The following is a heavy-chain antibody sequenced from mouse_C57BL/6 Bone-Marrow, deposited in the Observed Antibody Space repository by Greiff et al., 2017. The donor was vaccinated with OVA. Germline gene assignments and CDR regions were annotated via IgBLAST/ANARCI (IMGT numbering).Heavy chain of an antibody. CDR3: TTNYYGSSYAMDY. CDR2: IDPENGDT. CDR1: GFNIKDDY. V-gene: IGHV14-4*01. J-gene: IGHJ4*01. Sequence: EVQLQQSGAELVRPGASVKLSCTASGFNIKDDYMHWVKQRPEQGLEWIGWIDPENGDTEYASKFQGKATITADTSSNTAYLQLSSLTSEDTAAYYCTTNYYGSSYAMDYWGQGTSVTVSS. D-gene: IGHD1-1*01.